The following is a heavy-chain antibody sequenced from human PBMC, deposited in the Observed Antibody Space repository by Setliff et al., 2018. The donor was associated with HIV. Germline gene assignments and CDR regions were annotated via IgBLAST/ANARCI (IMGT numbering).Heavy chain of an antibody. CDR3: ARLTADRTNYYYYMDV. CDR2: ITGYNGNT. CDR1: GYIFTNYG. Sequence: ASVKVSCKASGYIFTNYGISWVRQAPGQGLEWMGWITGYNGNTNYAEKFQGRVTMTIDTSTSTAYLELRSLRSDDTAVYYCARLTADRTNYYYYMDVWGKGTTVTVSS. D-gene: IGHD2-8*01. J-gene: IGHJ6*03. V-gene: IGHV1-18*01.